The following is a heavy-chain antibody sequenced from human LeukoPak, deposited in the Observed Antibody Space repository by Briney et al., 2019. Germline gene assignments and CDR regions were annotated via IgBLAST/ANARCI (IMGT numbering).Heavy chain of an antibody. CDR1: GFTFDDYA. Sequence: GGSLRLSCAASGFTFDDYAMHWVRQAPGKGLEWVSGISWNSGSIGYADSVKGRFTISRDNAKNSLYLQMNSLRAEDTALYYCAKSLSGSYSSPDYWGQGILVTVSS. CDR2: ISWNSGSI. D-gene: IGHD3-10*01. J-gene: IGHJ4*02. V-gene: IGHV3-9*01. CDR3: AKSLSGSYSSPDY.